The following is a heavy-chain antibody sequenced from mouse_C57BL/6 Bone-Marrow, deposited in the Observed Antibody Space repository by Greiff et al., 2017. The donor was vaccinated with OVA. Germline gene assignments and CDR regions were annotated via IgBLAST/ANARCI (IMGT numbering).Heavy chain of an antibody. Sequence: VQLKESGPGLVQPSQSLSITCTVSGFSLTSYGVHWVRQSPGKGLEWLGVIWRGGSTDYNAAFMSRLSITKDNSKSQVFFKMNSLQADDTAIYYCAKSPYYYGSSPYFDYWGQGTTLTVSS. J-gene: IGHJ2*01. CDR3: AKSPYYYGSSPYFDY. V-gene: IGHV2-5*01. CDR2: IWRGGST. CDR1: GFSLTSYG. D-gene: IGHD1-1*01.